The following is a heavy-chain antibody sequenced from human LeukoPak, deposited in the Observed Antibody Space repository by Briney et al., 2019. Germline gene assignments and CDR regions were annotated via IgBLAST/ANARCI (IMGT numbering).Heavy chain of an antibody. CDR1: GFAFSTYA. Sequence: GGALRLSCAGSGFAFSTYAMNWVRQAPGKGLEWVSTLRGSNDTTYYADSVKGRFTISRDNSKNTLYLQMNSLRAEDTAMYHCAKVGRPNGYYLFHYWGQGTLVTVSS. J-gene: IGHJ4*02. V-gene: IGHV3-23*01. CDR2: LRGSNDTT. D-gene: IGHD1-26*01. CDR3: AKVGRPNGYYLFHY.